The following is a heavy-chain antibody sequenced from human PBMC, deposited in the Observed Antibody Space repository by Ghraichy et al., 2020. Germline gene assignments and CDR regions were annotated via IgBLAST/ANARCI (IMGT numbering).Heavy chain of an antibody. CDR1: NESLSDSF. D-gene: IGHD2-15*01. Sequence: SQTLSLTCAVFNESLSDSFWSWIRQPPGKGLEWMGEISQSGDVNHNPSLKSRLTMSVDASKNQFSLKLISVAAADTALYYCARGPALLRLWAQGTLVIVSS. V-gene: IGHV4-34*01. CDR3: ARGPALLRL. J-gene: IGHJ1*01. CDR2: ISQSGDV.